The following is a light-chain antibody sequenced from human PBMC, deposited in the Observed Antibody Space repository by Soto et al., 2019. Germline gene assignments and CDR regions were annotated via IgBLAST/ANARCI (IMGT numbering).Light chain of an antibody. V-gene: IGKV1-39*01. J-gene: IGKJ1*01. CDR1: QSISSY. Sequence: DIQMTQSPSSLSASVGARVTITCRASQSISSYLNWYQQKPGKAPKLLIYAASSLQSGVPSRFSGSGSGTDFTLTISSLQPEDFATYYCQQSYSTPPWTFGQGTKVDIK. CDR3: QQSYSTPPWT. CDR2: AAS.